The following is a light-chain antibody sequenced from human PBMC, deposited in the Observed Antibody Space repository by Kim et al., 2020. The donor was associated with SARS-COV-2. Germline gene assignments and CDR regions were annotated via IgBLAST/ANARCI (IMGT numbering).Light chain of an antibody. CDR1: SGDVGGYNY. J-gene: IGLJ2*01. CDR3: SSYTSSSTLV. V-gene: IGLV2-14*03. CDR2: DVT. Sequence: QSALTQPASMSGSPGQSLTISCTGTSGDVGGYNYVSWYQQHPGKAPKLMIYDVTNRPSGVSNRFAGSKSGNTASLTISGLQAEDEADYYCSSYTSSSTLVFGGGTQLTVL.